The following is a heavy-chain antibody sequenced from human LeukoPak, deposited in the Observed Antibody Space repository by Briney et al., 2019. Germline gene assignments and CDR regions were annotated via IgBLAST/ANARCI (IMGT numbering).Heavy chain of an antibody. J-gene: IGHJ5*02. CDR1: GYTFSSYG. CDR2: ISTYNGNT. D-gene: IGHD2-8*01. Sequence: ASVTVSCKTSGYTFSSYGISWVRQAPGQGLEWMGWISTYNGNTNHAQKLQGRVTMTTDTSTSTAYMELRSLRSDDTAVYYCARRDIVLMVYAIGFDPWGQGTLVTVSS. CDR3: ARRDIVLMVYAIGFDP. V-gene: IGHV1-18*01.